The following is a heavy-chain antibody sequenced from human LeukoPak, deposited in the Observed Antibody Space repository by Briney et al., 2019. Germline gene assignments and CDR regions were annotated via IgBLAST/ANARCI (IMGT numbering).Heavy chain of an antibody. J-gene: IGHJ4*02. CDR1: GGSISNYY. CDR2: IYYSGTT. V-gene: IGHV4-59*01. D-gene: IGHD6-13*01. Sequence: SETLSLTCTVSGGSISNYYWSWIRQPPGKGLEWIGYIYYSGTTNYNSSLKSRVTISVDTSKNQFSLKLNSVTAADTAVYYCARGVYIAAAQYGYWGQGTLVTVSS. CDR3: ARGVYIAAAQYGY.